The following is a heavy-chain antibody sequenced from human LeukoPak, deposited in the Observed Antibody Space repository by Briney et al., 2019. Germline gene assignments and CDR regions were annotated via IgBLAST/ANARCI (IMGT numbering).Heavy chain of an antibody. D-gene: IGHD3-22*01. CDR2: IYHSGST. V-gene: IGHV4-38-2*02. J-gene: IGHJ1*01. Sequence: PSETLSLTCTVSGYSISSGYHWGWIRQPPGKGLEWIGSIYHSGSTYYNPSLKSRVTISVDTSKNQFSLKLRSVTAADTAVYYCARVVQSTDSSGFYLPEYFQHWGQGTLVTVSS. CDR3: ARVVQSTDSSGFYLPEYFQH. CDR1: GYSISSGYH.